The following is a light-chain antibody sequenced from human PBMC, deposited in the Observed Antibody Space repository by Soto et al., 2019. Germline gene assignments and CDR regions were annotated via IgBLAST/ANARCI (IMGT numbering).Light chain of an antibody. Sequence: QSALTQPASVSGSPGQSITISCTGTSSDVGGYNYVSWYQQQAGKAPKLLIYEVNYRPSGVSDRFSGSKYGTTASLTISGLQDEDEADYYCSSYTTTKNCVFGTGTKVTV. CDR2: EVN. CDR3: SSYTTTKNCV. J-gene: IGLJ1*01. V-gene: IGLV2-14*01. CDR1: SSDVGGYNY.